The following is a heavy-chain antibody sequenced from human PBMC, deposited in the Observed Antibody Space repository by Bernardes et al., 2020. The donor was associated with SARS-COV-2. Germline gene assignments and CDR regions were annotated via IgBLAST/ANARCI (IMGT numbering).Heavy chain of an antibody. CDR1: GDSINSASYR. V-gene: IGHV4-39*01. J-gene: IGHJ6*02. CDR3: VKHKGSGYIYYYYAMDV. CDR2: LSYGGNT. Sequence: SETLSLTCSVSGDSINSASYRWGWIRQAPGKGLEWIGSLSYGGNTNYTPSLKSRVTMSVDTSNSQFSLKLSAVTAADTAVYYCVKHKGSGYIYYYYAMDVWGHGTTVTVSS. D-gene: IGHD3-3*01.